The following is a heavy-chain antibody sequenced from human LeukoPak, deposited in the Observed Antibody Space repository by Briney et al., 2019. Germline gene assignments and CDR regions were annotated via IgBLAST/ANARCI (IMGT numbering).Heavy chain of an antibody. Sequence: PSETLSLTCTVSDGSISSYHWSWIRQPPGKGLEWIGYIYYSGNTNYNPSLKSRVTISLDTSKNQFSLRLNSVTAADTAVYYCARDYYWGQGTLVTVSS. CDR3: ARDYY. V-gene: IGHV4-59*01. J-gene: IGHJ4*02. CDR1: DGSISSYH. CDR2: IYYSGNT.